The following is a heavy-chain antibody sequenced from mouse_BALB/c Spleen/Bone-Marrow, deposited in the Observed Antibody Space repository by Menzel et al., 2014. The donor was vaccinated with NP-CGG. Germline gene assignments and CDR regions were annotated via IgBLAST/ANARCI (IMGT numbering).Heavy chain of an antibody. CDR2: ISTYSGNT. CDR3: ASTAGTNYDYFAY. Sequence: QVQLQQPGPELVRPGVSVKISCKDSGYTFTENAIHWVKQSHAESLEWIGVISTYSGNTNYNQKFKGKATMTVDKSSSTAYMELARLTSEDSAIYYCASTAGTNYDYFAYWGQGTTLTVSS. CDR1: GYTFTENA. V-gene: IGHV1-67*01. J-gene: IGHJ2*01. D-gene: IGHD1-2*01.